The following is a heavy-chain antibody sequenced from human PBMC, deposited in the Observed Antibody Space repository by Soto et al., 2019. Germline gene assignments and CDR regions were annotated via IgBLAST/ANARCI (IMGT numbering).Heavy chain of an antibody. Sequence: PSETLSLTCSVSGASIYNGGYFWSWIRQSPGKGLEWIGHIHNSGSPYNNPSLKSRVTISADTSKNQFSLKLTSVTAADTAVYYCARGPPLGYWGQGTLVTVSS. CDR1: GASIYNGGYF. CDR3: ARGPPLGY. V-gene: IGHV4-30-4*01. CDR2: IHNSGSP. J-gene: IGHJ4*02.